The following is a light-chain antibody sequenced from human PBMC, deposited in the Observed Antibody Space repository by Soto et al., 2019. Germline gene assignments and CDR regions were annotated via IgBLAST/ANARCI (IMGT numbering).Light chain of an antibody. CDR3: QHYGISQLT. J-gene: IGKJ2*01. CDR1: QSVSSSY. Sequence: EIVLTQSPGTLSLSPGERATLSCRASQSVSSSYLAWYQQKPGQAPRLLIYGASSRATGIPDRFSGSGSGTDFTLTISRLEPEDFAVYYCQHYGISQLTFGQGTKLEIK. CDR2: GAS. V-gene: IGKV3-20*01.